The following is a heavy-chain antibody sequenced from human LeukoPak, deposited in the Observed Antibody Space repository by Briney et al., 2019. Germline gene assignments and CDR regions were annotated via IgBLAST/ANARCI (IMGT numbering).Heavy chain of an antibody. CDR3: ARDSPESWFDP. CDR1: GFTFSSYA. D-gene: IGHD1-14*01. V-gene: IGHV3-30-3*01. CDR2: ISYDGSNK. Sequence: GGSLRLSCAASGFTFSSYAMHWVRQAPGKGLEWVAVISYDGSNKYYADSVKGRFTISRDNSKNTLYLQMNSLRAEDTAVCYCARDSPESWFDPWGQGTLVTVSS. J-gene: IGHJ5*02.